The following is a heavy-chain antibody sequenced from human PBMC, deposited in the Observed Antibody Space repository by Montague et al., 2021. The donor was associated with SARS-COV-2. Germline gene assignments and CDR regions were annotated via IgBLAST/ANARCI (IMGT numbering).Heavy chain of an antibody. D-gene: IGHD2-15*01. V-gene: IGHV4-4*02. CDR3: ARGLCCSGVWCYGDCLDP. CDR1: GVSIGSNNW. Sequence: SETLSLTCAVSGVSIGSNNWCCWFRQHPGRRVEWFGGIMHSVSTNYNPSLKSRVAITVDKSKNQLSLQMSSVTTADTAVFYCARGLCCSGVWCYGDCLDPWGQGTRVTVSS. J-gene: IGHJ5*02. CDR2: IMHSVST.